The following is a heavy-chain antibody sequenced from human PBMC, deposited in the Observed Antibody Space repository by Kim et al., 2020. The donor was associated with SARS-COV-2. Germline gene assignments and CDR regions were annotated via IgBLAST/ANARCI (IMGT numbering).Heavy chain of an antibody. J-gene: IGHJ6*02. D-gene: IGHD1-7*01. V-gene: IGHV1-3*01. CDR1: GYTFTRYV. CDR2: INAGNGNT. Sequence: ASVKVSCKASGYTFTRYVMHWVRQAPGQRLEWMGWINAGNGNTKYSQKFQGRVTITRDTSASTAYMELSSLKSDNTAVYFCARGGETTSNYYYGMDVWGQGTTVTVSS. CDR3: ARGGETTSNYYYGMDV.